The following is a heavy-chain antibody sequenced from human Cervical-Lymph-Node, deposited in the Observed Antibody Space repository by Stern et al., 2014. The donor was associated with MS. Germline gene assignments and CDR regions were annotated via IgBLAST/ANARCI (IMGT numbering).Heavy chain of an antibody. D-gene: IGHD1-26*01. J-gene: IGHJ4*02. Sequence: QLLQPGPEVKKPGTSVKVSCKASGFTFTSSAVQWVRQARGPRLEWIGWSVVGSGNTNYAQKFQERVTITRDMSTSTAYMELSSLRSEDTAVYYCAATSHVGYFDYWGQGTLVTVSS. CDR1: GFTFTSSA. CDR3: AATSHVGYFDY. CDR2: SVVGSGNT. V-gene: IGHV1-58*01.